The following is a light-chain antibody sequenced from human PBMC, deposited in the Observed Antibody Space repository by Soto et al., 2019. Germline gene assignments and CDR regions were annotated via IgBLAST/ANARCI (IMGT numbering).Light chain of an antibody. CDR2: DAS. J-gene: IGKJ1*01. V-gene: IGKV3-15*01. CDR3: QQYNILPCT. CDR1: QSVSSG. Sequence: EMVLMLTQTTLSVSPGERATLSCRASQSVSSGLAWYQQKPGQTPRLLIYDASTRATGISARFSGSGSGTEFTLTISSLQSEDFVCYYCQQYNILPCTFGQGTNADI.